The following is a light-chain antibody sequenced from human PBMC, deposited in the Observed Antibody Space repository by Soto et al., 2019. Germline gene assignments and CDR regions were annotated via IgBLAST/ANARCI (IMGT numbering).Light chain of an antibody. V-gene: IGKV1-27*01. CDR1: QGISNY. CDR3: QQYSNSPRT. Sequence: DIQMTQSPSSLSASVGDRVTITCRASQGISNYLAWYQQKPGRAPKLLIYAASTLQTGVPSRFSGSGSGTDFILTISSLDLDDFAVYYCQQYSNSPRTFGQGTKVELK. CDR2: AAS. J-gene: IGKJ1*01.